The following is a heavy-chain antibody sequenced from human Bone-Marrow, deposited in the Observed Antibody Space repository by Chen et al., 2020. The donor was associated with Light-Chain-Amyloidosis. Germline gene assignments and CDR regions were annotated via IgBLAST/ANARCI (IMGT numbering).Heavy chain of an antibody. CDR3: ATDYGSGTFNWFAP. CDR1: GGSFNNFV. D-gene: IGHD3-10*01. V-gene: IGHV1-69*01. CDR2: IFPTSGTA. J-gene: IGHJ5*02. Sequence: QVHLVQSGAEVKKSGSSVKVSCEASGGSFNNFVISWVRQAPGQGLEWMGGIFPTSGTANYAQKFQGRLTITADENTNTSYMELVSLESEDTAMYYCATDYGSGTFNWFAPWGQGTLVTVSS.